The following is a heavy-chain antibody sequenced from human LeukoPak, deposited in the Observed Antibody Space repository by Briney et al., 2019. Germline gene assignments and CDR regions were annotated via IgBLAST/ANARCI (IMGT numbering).Heavy chain of an antibody. Sequence: GGSLRLSCAASGFTFSSYWMHWVRQAPGKGLVWVSRINYDGSSTSYADSVKGRFTISRDNAKNTLYLQMNSLRAEDTAVYYCAHPTEYSSSWYGNWFDPWGQGTLVTVSS. D-gene: IGHD6-13*01. V-gene: IGHV3-74*01. CDR2: INYDGSST. CDR3: AHPTEYSSSWYGNWFDP. J-gene: IGHJ5*02. CDR1: GFTFSSYW.